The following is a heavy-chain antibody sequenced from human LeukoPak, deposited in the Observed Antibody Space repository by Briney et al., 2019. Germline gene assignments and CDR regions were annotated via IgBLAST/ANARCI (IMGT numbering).Heavy chain of an antibody. J-gene: IGHJ4*02. Sequence: SETLSLTCTVSGGSISSYYWSWIRQPPGKGLEWIGEINHSGSTNYNPSLKSRVTISVDTSKNQFSLKLSSVTAADTAVYYCARDLYGDYGYYWGQGTLVTVSS. CDR3: ARDLYGDYGYY. D-gene: IGHD4-17*01. CDR2: INHSGST. CDR1: GGSISSYY. V-gene: IGHV4-34*01.